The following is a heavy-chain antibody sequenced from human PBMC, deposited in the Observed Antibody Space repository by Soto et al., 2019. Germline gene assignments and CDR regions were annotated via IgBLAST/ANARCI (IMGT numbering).Heavy chain of an antibody. V-gene: IGHV3-73*02. CDR3: TTERDY. J-gene: IGHJ4*02. Sequence: EVQLVESGGGLVQIGGSLKLSCATSGLNFSGSAIHWARQASGKGLEWVSRIRSRPHNYATTYAASVEGRFTISRDDSKNTVYLQTNGLRTEDTAVYYCTTERDYWGRGTLVTVSS. CDR2: IRSRPHNYAT. CDR1: GLNFSGSA.